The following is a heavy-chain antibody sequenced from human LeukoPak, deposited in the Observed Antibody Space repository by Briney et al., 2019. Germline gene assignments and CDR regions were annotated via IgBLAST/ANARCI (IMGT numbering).Heavy chain of an antibody. CDR1: GFTFSSYA. D-gene: IGHD5-18*01. CDR3: AKDPQGGFSYGLNHY. J-gene: IGHJ4*02. CDR2: ISGSGGST. Sequence: GGSLRLSCAASGFTFSSYAMSWVRQAPGKGLGWVSAISGSGGSTYYADSVKGRFTISRDNSKNTLYLQMNSLRAEDTAVYYCAKDPQGGFSYGLNHYWGQGTLVTVSS. V-gene: IGHV3-23*01.